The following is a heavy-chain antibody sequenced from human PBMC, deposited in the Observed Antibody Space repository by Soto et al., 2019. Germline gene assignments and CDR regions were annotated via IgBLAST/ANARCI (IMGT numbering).Heavy chain of an antibody. CDR3: AKYRRTEAEGFTLDY. J-gene: IGHJ4*02. CDR2: IYYTGST. V-gene: IGHV4-59*01. CDR1: GDSMNNYY. Sequence: SETLSLTCTVSGDSMNNYYWSWIRQPPGKRLEWIGYIYYTGSTTYNPSLESRVTMSVDTSKNQFSLKLSSVNAADTAVYYCAKYRRTEAEGFTLDYWGRGTLVTVSS. D-gene: IGHD6-13*01.